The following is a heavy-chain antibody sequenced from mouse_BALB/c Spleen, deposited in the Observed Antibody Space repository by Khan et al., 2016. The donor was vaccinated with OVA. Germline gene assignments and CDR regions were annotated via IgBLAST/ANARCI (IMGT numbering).Heavy chain of an antibody. Sequence: EVQLQESGAELVKPGASVKLSCTASDFNIKDTYIHWVKQRPEQGLEWIGRIAPANGNSKYDPKFQGKATITADTSSNTSYLQLSSLTSEDTAVYYCARPSYDPRNFDDWGAGTTVTVSS. CDR2: IAPANGNS. D-gene: IGHD2-3*01. CDR1: DFNIKDTY. CDR3: ARPSYDPRNFDD. V-gene: IGHV14-3*02. J-gene: IGHJ1*01.